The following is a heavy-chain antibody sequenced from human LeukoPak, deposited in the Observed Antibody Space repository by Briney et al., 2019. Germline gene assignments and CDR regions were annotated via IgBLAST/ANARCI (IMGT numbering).Heavy chain of an antibody. CDR1: GYTFTGYY. Sequence: ASVKVSCKASGYTFTGYYMLWVRQAPGQGLEWMGWINPNSGGTNYAQKFQGRVTMTRDTSISTAYMELSRLRSDDTAVYYCARVRNSKFYGSGGFPPPPPYYFDYWGQGTLVTVSS. CDR2: INPNSGGT. D-gene: IGHD3-10*01. CDR3: ARVRNSKFYGSGGFPPPPPYYFDY. J-gene: IGHJ4*02. V-gene: IGHV1-2*02.